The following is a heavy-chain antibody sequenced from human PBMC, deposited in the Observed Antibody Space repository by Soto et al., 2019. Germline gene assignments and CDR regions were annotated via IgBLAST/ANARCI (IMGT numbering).Heavy chain of an antibody. Sequence: QITLKESGPTLVKPTQTLTVTCTFSGFSLSTSGVGVGWIRQPPGKALEWLALIYWDDDKRYSPSLKSRLTITKDTSKNQVVLTMTNMDPVDTATYYCAHHYDSSGYGGFDNWFDPWGQGTLVTVSS. V-gene: IGHV2-5*02. D-gene: IGHD3-22*01. CDR3: AHHYDSSGYGGFDNWFDP. CDR2: IYWDDDK. J-gene: IGHJ5*02. CDR1: GFSLSTSGVG.